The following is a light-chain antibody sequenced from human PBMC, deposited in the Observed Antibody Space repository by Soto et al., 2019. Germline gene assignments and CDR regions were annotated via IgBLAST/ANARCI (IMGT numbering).Light chain of an antibody. CDR1: QSISSY. CDR3: QQSYRTPKT. CDR2: AAS. Sequence: DIQMTQSPSSLSASVGDRVTITCRASQSISSYLNWYQHKPWKAPKLLIYAASSLQSGVPSRFSGSGSGTDFSLTIGSLQPEDLATYYCQQSYRTPKTLGQGNKVESK. V-gene: IGKV1-39*01. J-gene: IGKJ1*01.